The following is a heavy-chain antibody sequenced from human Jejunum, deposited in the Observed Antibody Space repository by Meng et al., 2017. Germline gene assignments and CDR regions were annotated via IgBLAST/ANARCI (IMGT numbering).Heavy chain of an antibody. CDR3: ARQGDGSSSWHTVDY. D-gene: IGHD6-13*01. Sequence: GESLKISCKGSGYRFSTNWIAWVRQMPGKGLECMGIIYPPDSTTRYSPSFEGQVTISADKSISTACLQWTSLKASDTAMYYCARQGDGSSSWHTVDYWGQGTLVTVSS. CDR1: GYRFSTNW. V-gene: IGHV5-51*01. CDR2: IYPPDSTT. J-gene: IGHJ4*02.